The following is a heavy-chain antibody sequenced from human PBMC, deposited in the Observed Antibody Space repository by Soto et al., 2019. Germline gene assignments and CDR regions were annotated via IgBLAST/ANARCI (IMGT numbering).Heavy chain of an antibody. CDR1: GYSISSGYY. Sequence: SETLSLTCAVSGYSISSGYYWGWIRQPPGKGLEWIGSIYHSGSTYYNPSLKSRVTISVDASKNQFSLKLSSVTAADTAVYYCARDTSRITIFGVVMAYYGMDVWGQGTTVTVSS. D-gene: IGHD3-3*01. J-gene: IGHJ6*02. V-gene: IGHV4-38-2*02. CDR2: IYHSGST. CDR3: ARDTSRITIFGVVMAYYGMDV.